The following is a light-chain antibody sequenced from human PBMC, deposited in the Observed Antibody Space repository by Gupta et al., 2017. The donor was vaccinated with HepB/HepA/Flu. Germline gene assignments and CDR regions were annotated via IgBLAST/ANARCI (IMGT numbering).Light chain of an antibody. CDR2: AAS. Sequence: DIQMTKSPSSLSASVGDRVTITCRASQGINNYLAWYQQKPGKVPELLIYAASTLQSGVPSRFSGSGSGTDFTLTIDSLQPEDFATYYCQNYNSAPRKFTFGPGTKVDIK. CDR1: QGINNY. CDR3: QNYNSAPRKFT. V-gene: IGKV1-27*01. J-gene: IGKJ3*01.